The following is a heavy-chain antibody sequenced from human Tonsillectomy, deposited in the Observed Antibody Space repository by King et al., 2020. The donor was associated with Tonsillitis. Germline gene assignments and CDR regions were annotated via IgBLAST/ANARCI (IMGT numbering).Heavy chain of an antibody. CDR1: GFTFSSYS. D-gene: IGHD6-13*01. V-gene: IGHV3-21*01. Sequence: EVQLVESGGGLVKPGGSLRLSCAASGFTFSSYSMNWVRQAPGKGLEWVSFISSSSSYIYYADSVKGRFTISRDNAKNSLYLQMNSLRAEDTAVYYCARGIAAAGTFWGQGTLVTVSS. CDR3: ARGIAAAGTF. J-gene: IGHJ4*02. CDR2: ISSSSSYI.